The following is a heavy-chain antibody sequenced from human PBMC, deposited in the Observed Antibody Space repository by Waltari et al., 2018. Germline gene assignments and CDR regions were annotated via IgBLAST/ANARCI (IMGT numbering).Heavy chain of an antibody. CDR2: FDPEDGET. V-gene: IGHV1-24*01. CDR3: ATGVHSSGWSLFDY. J-gene: IGHJ4*02. Sequence: QVQLVQSGAEVKKPGASVKVSCKVAGYTLTELPIHSVRQAPGKGLECMGGFDPEDGETIYAQKFQGRVTMTEDTSTDTAYMELSSLRSEDTAVYYCATGVHSSGWSLFDYWGQGTLVTVSS. D-gene: IGHD6-19*01. CDR1: GYTLTELP.